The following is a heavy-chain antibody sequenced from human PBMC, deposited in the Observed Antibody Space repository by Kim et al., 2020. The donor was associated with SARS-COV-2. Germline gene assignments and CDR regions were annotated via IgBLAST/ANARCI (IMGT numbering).Heavy chain of an antibody. CDR1: GYSFTSYW. Sequence: GESLKISCKGSGYSFTSYWIGWVRQMPGKGLEWMGIIYPVDSDTRYSPSFQGQVTISADKSISTAYLQWSSLKASDTAMYYCARHIRIVSLHPGEVYYYGMDVWGQGATVTVSS. J-gene: IGHJ6*02. D-gene: IGHD3-22*01. V-gene: IGHV5-51*01. CDR3: ARHIRIVSLHPGEVYYYGMDV. CDR2: IYPVDSDT.